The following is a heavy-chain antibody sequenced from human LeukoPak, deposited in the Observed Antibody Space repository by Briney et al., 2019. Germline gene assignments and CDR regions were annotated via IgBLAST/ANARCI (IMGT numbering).Heavy chain of an antibody. CDR3: VRKNRDFNAAFDI. CDR1: GFTVSNNY. J-gene: IGHJ3*02. CDR2: SYSDTNT. Sequence: PGGPLRLSCTASGFTVSNNYMSWVRQAPGKGLEWVSISYSDTNTNYADSVKGRFTISRDTSQNTLSLQMNSLRAEDTAVYCCVRKNRDFNAAFDIWGQGTVVTVSS. V-gene: IGHV3-53*01. D-gene: IGHD1-14*01.